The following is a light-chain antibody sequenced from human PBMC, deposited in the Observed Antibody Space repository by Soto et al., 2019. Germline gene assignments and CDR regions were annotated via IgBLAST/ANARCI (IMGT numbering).Light chain of an antibody. CDR3: QQRYYWPLT. J-gene: IGKJ4*01. CDR1: QSVSSY. CDR2: DAS. V-gene: IGKV3-11*01. Sequence: EIVLTQSPATLSLSPGEGATLSCKTRQSVSSYLAWYQQKPGRAPRLLIYDASNRATGTPPRFSGSGSGTDFTLTISSLEPEDFAVYYCQQRYYWPLTFGGGTKVEIK.